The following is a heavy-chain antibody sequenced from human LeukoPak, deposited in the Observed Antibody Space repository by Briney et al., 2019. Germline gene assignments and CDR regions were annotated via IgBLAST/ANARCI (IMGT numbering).Heavy chain of an antibody. Sequence: SETLSLTCSVSGGSISNYYWNWIRQPPGKGLEWIGFIYYTGSTNYNPSLKSRVTISVDTSKNQFSLKLSSVTAADTAVYYCARDGTSGTYHVPFDYWGQGALVTVSS. D-gene: IGHD3-10*02. CDR3: ARDGTSGTYHVPFDY. V-gene: IGHV4-59*01. J-gene: IGHJ4*02. CDR2: IYYTGST. CDR1: GGSISNYY.